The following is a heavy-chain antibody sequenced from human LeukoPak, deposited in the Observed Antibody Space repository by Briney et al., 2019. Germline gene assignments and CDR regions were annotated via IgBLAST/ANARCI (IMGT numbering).Heavy chain of an antibody. D-gene: IGHD1-26*01. J-gene: IGHJ4*02. V-gene: IGHV4-59*01. Sequence: SETLSLTCTVSGGSISSYYWSWIRQPPGKGLEWIGYIYYSGSTNYNPSLKSRVTISVDTSKNQFSLKLSSVTAADTAVYYCASLGDFDYWGQGTLVTVSS. CDR1: GGSISSYY. CDR3: ASLGDFDY. CDR2: IYYSGST.